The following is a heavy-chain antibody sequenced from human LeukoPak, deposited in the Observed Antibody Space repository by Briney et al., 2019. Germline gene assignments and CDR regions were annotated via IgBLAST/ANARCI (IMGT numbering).Heavy chain of an antibody. CDR3: SRHGDGFYYGMDV. V-gene: IGHV3-21*01. J-gene: IGHJ6*01. Sequence: GGSLRLSCAASGFTFSSYGMNWFRQAPGEGLEWASSISSGGHNIFYADPVKGRFTISRDNAKNSLYLQMNSLRVEDTAVYYCSRHGDGFYYGMDVWGQGTTVTVSS. CDR2: ISSGGHNI. CDR1: GFTFSSYG. D-gene: IGHD4-17*01.